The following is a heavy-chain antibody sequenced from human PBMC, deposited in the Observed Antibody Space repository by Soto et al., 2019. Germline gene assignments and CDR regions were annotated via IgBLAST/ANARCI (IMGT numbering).Heavy chain of an antibody. Sequence: QVQLVESGGGVVQPGRSLRLSCAASGFTFSSYGMHWVRQAPGKGLEWVAVIWYDGSNKYYADSVKGRFTISRDNSKNTLYLQMNSLRAEDTAVYYCASEPTYYYGSWSSDTGDYWGQGTLVTVSS. CDR2: IWYDGSNK. CDR3: ASEPTYYYGSWSSDTGDY. CDR1: GFTFSSYG. V-gene: IGHV3-33*01. J-gene: IGHJ4*02. D-gene: IGHD3-10*01.